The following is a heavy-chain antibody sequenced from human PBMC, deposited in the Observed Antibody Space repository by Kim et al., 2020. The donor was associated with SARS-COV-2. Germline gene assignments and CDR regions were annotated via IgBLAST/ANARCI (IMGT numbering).Heavy chain of an antibody. V-gene: IGHV4-34*01. J-gene: IGHJ4*02. CDR2: INHSGST. CDR3: ARGCGGDCSFDY. Sequence: SETLSLTCAVYGGSFSGYYWSWIRQPPGKGLEWIGEINHSGSTNYNPSLKSRVTISVDTSKNQFSLKLSSVTAADTAVYYCARGCGGDCSFDYWGQGTLVTVSS. CDR1: GGSFSGYY. D-gene: IGHD2-21*02.